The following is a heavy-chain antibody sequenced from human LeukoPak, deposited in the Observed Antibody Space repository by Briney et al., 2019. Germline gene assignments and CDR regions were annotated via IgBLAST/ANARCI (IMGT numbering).Heavy chain of an antibody. J-gene: IGHJ4*02. CDR2: FDPGAGEI. Sequence: GASVKVSCKVSGDTLSELTMHWVRQAPGKGLEWMGGFDPGAGEILYAQQFQGRVTITEDTSTDTAYMELTSLRSEDSGVYFCAAGGIYSLLDYWGQGTLVTVSS. CDR1: GDTLSELT. D-gene: IGHD3-10*01. V-gene: IGHV1-24*01. CDR3: AAGGIYSLLDY.